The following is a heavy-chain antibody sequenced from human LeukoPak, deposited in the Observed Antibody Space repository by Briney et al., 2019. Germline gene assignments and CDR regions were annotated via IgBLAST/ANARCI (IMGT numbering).Heavy chain of an antibody. CDR3: AKDPYGTRYFDY. J-gene: IGHJ4*02. D-gene: IGHD2-2*01. V-gene: IGHV3-23*01. CDR1: GFTFNTYG. Sequence: PGGSLRLSCAASGFTFNTYGMSWVRQAPGKGLEWVSIISGSGTITYYADSVKGRFTISRDNSKNTVYLQMNSLRAEDTAVYYCAKDPYGTRYFDYWGQGTLVTVSS. CDR2: ISGSGTIT.